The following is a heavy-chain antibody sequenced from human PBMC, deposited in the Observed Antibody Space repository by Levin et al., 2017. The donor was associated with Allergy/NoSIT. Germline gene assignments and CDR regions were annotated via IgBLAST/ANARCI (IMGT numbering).Heavy chain of an antibody. CDR3: ARVKAGYAVVVAANDY. J-gene: IGHJ4*02. Sequence: GESLKISCKASGYTFTSYGISWVRQAPGQGLEWMGWISAYNGNTNYAKKLQGRVTMTTDTSTSTAYMELRSLRSDDTAVYYCARVKAGYAVVVAANDYWGQGTLVTVSS. CDR1: GYTFTSYG. CDR2: ISAYNGNT. D-gene: IGHD2-15*01. V-gene: IGHV1-18*01.